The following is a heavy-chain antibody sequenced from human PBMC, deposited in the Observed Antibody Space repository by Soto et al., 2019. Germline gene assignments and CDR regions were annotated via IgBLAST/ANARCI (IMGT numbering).Heavy chain of an antibody. Sequence: ASVKVSCKASGGTFSSYAISWVRQAPGQGLEWMGGIIPIFGTANYAQKFQGRVTITADESTSTAYMELSSLRSEDTAVYYCARSCGGSTRCYYYYGMDVWGQGTTGTVS. CDR2: IIPIFGTA. V-gene: IGHV1-69*13. D-gene: IGHD2-2*01. J-gene: IGHJ6*02. CDR3: ARSCGGSTRCYYYYGMDV. CDR1: GGTFSSYA.